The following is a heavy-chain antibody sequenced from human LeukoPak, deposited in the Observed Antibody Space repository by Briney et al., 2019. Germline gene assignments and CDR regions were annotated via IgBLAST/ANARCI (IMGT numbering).Heavy chain of an antibody. CDR3: ARAWVTGIKNYYYYYTDV. CDR1: GGSISSFY. J-gene: IGHJ6*03. D-gene: IGHD2-21*02. Sequence: SETLSLTCSVSGGSISSFYWSWVRQPAGKGLEWIGRIFASGGTSYNPSLKSRVTISVDKSKNQFSLNLSSVTAADTAVYFCARAWVTGIKNYYYYYTDVWGKGTTVTVSS. V-gene: IGHV4-4*07. CDR2: IFASGGT.